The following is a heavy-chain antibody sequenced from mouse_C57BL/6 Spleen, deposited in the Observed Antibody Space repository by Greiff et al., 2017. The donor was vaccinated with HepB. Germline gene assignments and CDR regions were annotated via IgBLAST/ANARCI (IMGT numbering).Heavy chain of an antibody. CDR2: ISNGGGST. CDR1: GFTFSDYY. Sequence: EVKVVESGGGLVQPGGSLKLSCAASGFTFSDYYMYWVRQTPEKRLEWVAYISNGGGSTYYPDTVKGRFTISRDNAKNTLYLQMSRLKSEDTAMYYCARRGGPRYWYFDVWGTGTTVTVSS. J-gene: IGHJ1*03. CDR3: ARRGGPRYWYFDV. V-gene: IGHV5-12*01. D-gene: IGHD3-3*01.